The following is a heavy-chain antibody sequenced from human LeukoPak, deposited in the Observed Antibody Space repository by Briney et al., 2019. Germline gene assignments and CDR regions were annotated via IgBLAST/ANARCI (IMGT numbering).Heavy chain of an antibody. Sequence: SETLSLTCTVSGGSISSYYRSWIRQPPGKGLEWIGYIYYSGSTNYNPSLKSRVTISVDTSKNQFSLKLSSVTAADTAVYYCARRSITTRGAFDIWGQGTMVTVSS. V-gene: IGHV4-59*08. D-gene: IGHD3-22*01. CDR2: IYYSGST. J-gene: IGHJ3*02. CDR1: GGSISSYY. CDR3: ARRSITTRGAFDI.